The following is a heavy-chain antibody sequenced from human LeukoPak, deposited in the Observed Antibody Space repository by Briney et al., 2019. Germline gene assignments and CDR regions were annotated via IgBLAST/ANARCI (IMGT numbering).Heavy chain of an antibody. CDR3: ERVLRRGSLADY. J-gene: IGHJ4*02. Sequence: GGSLRLSCAASGFTFSSYWMHWVRQAPGKGLVWVSLINSDGSSTRYADAVKGRFTISRDNAKNTLYVQMNSLIAEDTAVYFRERVLRRGSLADYWGQGPRFTVTS. CDR1: GFTFSSYW. CDR2: INSDGSST. V-gene: IGHV3-74*01. D-gene: IGHD3-16*01.